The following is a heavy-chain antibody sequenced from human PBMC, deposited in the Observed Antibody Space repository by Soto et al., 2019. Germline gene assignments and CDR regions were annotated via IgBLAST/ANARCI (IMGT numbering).Heavy chain of an antibody. Sequence: SETLSLTCAVYGGSFSDYFWTWICQPPGKGLEWIGEINHSGSTNYNPSLRSRVTISADTSENKFSLTLKSVTAADTAVYFCARDFERSAIAPWGQGTSVTVSS. J-gene: IGHJ5*02. CDR1: GGSFSDYF. D-gene: IGHD3-9*01. CDR2: INHSGST. CDR3: ARDFERSAIAP. V-gene: IGHV4-34*01.